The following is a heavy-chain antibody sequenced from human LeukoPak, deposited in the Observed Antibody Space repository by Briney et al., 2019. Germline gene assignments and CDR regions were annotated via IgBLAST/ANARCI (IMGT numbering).Heavy chain of an antibody. V-gene: IGHV1-18*01. D-gene: IGHD1-26*01. J-gene: IGHJ6*03. CDR2: ISAYNGNT. CDR1: GYTFTSYG. CDR3: ARAQIEWELLDGLDYYYMDV. Sequence: ASVKVSCKASGYTFTSYGISWVRQAPGQGLEWMGWISAYNGNTNYAQKLQGRVTMTTDTSTSTAYMELRSLRSDDTAVYYCARAQIEWELLDGLDYYYMDVWGKGTTVTVSS.